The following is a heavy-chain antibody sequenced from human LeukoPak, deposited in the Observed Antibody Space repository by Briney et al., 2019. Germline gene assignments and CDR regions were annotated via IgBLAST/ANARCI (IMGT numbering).Heavy chain of an antibody. CDR3: ARVRDCGGGSCFSYLDY. J-gene: IGHJ4*02. CDR2: INGDESST. V-gene: IGHV3-74*01. Sequence: GGSLRLSCAASGFSFSDAWMTWVRQVPGKGLVWVSRINGDESSTTYADSVKGRFTISRDNAKNTLYLQMNTLRAEDTAVYYCARVRDCGGGSCFSYLDYWGQGTLVTVSS. D-gene: IGHD2-15*01. CDR1: GFSFSDAW.